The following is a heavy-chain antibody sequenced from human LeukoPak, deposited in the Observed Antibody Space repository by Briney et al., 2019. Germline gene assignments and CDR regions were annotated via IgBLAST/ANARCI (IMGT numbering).Heavy chain of an antibody. V-gene: IGHV4-39*01. CDR3: ARQRGYCPDGDCYLAY. CDR1: GGSISGSSYY. D-gene: IGHD2-8*01. CDR2: IYYSGST. Sequence: PSETLSLSCTVSGGSISGSSYYWGWIRQPPGKGLEWIGSIYYSGSTYYNPSLKSRVTISVDTSRNQFSLKLSSVTAADTAVYYCARQRGYCPDGDCYLAYWGQAPLPTVSS. J-gene: IGHJ4*02.